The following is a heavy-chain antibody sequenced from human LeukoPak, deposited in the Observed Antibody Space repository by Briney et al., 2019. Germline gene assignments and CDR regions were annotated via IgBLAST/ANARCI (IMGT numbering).Heavy chain of an antibody. Sequence: PGRSLRLSCAASGFTFSSYGMHWVRQAPGKGLEWVAVISYDGSNKYYADSVKGRFTISRDNSKNTLYLQMNSLRAEDTAVYYCAKDIYGMDAWGQGTTVTVSS. J-gene: IGHJ6*02. CDR2: ISYDGSNK. V-gene: IGHV3-30*18. CDR3: AKDIYGMDA. CDR1: GFTFSSYG.